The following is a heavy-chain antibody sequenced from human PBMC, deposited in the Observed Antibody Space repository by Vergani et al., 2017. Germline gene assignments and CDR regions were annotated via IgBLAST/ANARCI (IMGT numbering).Heavy chain of an antibody. Sequence: QVQLQESGPGLVKPSQTLSLTCTVSGGSISSGGYYWSWIRQHPGKGLEWIGRIYTSGSTNYNPSLKSRVTISVDTSKNQFSLKLSSVTAADTAVYYCARGHGLWFGELFDYWGQGTLVTVSS. V-gene: IGHV4-61*02. J-gene: IGHJ4*02. CDR3: ARGHGLWFGELFDY. CDR2: IYTSGST. CDR1: GGSISSGGYY. D-gene: IGHD3-10*01.